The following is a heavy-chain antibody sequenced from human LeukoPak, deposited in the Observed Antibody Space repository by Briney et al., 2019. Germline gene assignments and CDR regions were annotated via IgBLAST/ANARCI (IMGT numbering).Heavy chain of an antibody. D-gene: IGHD3-22*01. Sequence: GGSLRLSCAASGFTFSSYGMHWVRQAPGKGLEWVAFIRYDGSNKYYADSVKGRFTISRDNSKNTLYLQMNSLRAEDTAVYYCAKDLRYDSSGYLDYWGQGTLVTVSS. V-gene: IGHV3-30*02. J-gene: IGHJ4*02. CDR2: IRYDGSNK. CDR3: AKDLRYDSSGYLDY. CDR1: GFTFSSYG.